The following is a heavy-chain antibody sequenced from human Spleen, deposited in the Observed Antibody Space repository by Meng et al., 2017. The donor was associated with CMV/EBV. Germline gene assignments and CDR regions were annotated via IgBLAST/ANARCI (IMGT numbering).Heavy chain of an antibody. CDR2: IYSGGST. J-gene: IGHJ6*02. CDR3: ARDVVSGSYEDYYYGMDV. D-gene: IGHD1-26*01. V-gene: IGHV3-66*02. CDR1: GFTVSSNY. Sequence: GGSLRLSCAASGFTVSSNYMSWVRQAPGKGLEWVSAIYSGGSTYYADSVKGRFTISRDNSKNTLYLQMNSLRAEDTAVYYCARDVVSGSYEDYYYGMDVWGQGTTVTVSS.